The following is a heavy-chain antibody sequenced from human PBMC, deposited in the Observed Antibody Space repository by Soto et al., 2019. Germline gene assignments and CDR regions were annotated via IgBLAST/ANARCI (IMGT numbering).Heavy chain of an antibody. D-gene: IGHD1-20*01. J-gene: IGHJ6*02. CDR3: ARSITGTVSYYYGMDV. CDR1: GGTFSSYA. CDR2: IIPIFGTA. V-gene: IGHV1-69*12. Sequence: QVQLVQSGAEVKKPGSSVKVSCKASGGTFSSYAINWVRQAPGQGLEWMGGIIPIFGTADYAQKFQGRVTSTADESTSTAYMELRSLRSEDTAVYYCARSITGTVSYYYGMDVWGQGTTVTVSS.